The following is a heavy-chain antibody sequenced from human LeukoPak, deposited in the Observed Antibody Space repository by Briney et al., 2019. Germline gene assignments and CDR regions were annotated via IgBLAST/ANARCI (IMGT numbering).Heavy chain of an antibody. D-gene: IGHD2-2*02. V-gene: IGHV4-59*01. CDR1: GGSISSYY. CDR3: ARMIYCSSTSCYRSSAFDI. J-gene: IGHJ3*02. CDR2: IYYSGST. Sequence: SETLSLTCTVSGGSISSYYWSWIRQPPGKGLEWIGYIYYSGSTNYNPSLKSRVTISVDTSKNQFSLKLSSVTAADTAVYYCARMIYCSSTSCYRSSAFDIWGQGRMVTVSS.